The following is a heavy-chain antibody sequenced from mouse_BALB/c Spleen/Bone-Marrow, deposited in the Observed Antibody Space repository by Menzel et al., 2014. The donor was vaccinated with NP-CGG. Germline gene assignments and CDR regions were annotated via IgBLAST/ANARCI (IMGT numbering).Heavy chain of an antibody. CDR2: INPGSGGT. D-gene: IGHD2-4*01. J-gene: IGHJ3*01. CDR1: GYAFTNYL. V-gene: IGHV1-54*01. Sequence: QVHVKQSGAELVRPGTSVKVSCKASGYAFTNYLIEWVKQRPGQGLEWIGVINPGSGGTNYNEKFKGKATLTADKSSSTAYMQLSSLTSDDSAVYFCAREMIKGFAYWGQGTLVTVS. CDR3: AREMIKGFAY.